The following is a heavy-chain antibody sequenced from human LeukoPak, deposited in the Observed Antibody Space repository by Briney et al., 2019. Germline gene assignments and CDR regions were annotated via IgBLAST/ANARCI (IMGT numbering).Heavy chain of an antibody. J-gene: IGHJ4*02. Sequence: PSETLSLTCTVSGGSISGYYWSWIRQPPGKGLEWIGEINHSGSTNYNPSLKSRVTISVDTSKNQFSLKLSSVTAADTAVYYCAGHHPRNTVDFWGQGTLVTVSS. CDR2: INHSGST. CDR1: GGSISGYY. V-gene: IGHV4-34*01. D-gene: IGHD2/OR15-2a*01. CDR3: AGHHPRNTVDF.